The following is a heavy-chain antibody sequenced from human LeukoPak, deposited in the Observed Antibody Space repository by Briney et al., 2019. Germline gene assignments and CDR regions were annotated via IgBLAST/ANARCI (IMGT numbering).Heavy chain of an antibody. CDR1: GYTFTSYY. D-gene: IGHD6-13*01. CDR2: INPSGGST. Sequence: ASVKVSCKASGYTFTSYYMHWVRQAPGQGLEWMGIINPSGGSTSYAQKFQGRDTMTRDTSTSTVYMELSSLRSEDTAVYYCASSPYSSSWYTPFDYWGQGTLVTVSS. J-gene: IGHJ4*02. V-gene: IGHV1-46*01. CDR3: ASSPYSSSWYTPFDY.